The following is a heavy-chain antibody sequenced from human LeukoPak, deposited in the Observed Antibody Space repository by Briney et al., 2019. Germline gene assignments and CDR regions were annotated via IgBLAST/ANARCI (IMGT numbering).Heavy chain of an antibody. CDR2: IYYSGST. D-gene: IGHD4-17*01. Sequence: LRLSCAASGFTFSSYEMNWVRQPPGKGLEWIGSIYYSGSTYYNPSLKSRVTISVDTSKNQFSLKLSSVTAADTAVYYCASYTTTVTTFDYWGQGTLVTVSS. CDR3: ASYTTTVTTFDY. V-gene: IGHV4-39*01. J-gene: IGHJ4*02. CDR1: GFTFSSYE.